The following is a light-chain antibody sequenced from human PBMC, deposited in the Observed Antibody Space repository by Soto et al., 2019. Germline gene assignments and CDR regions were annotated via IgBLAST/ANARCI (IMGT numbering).Light chain of an antibody. J-gene: IGKJ1*01. CDR3: QKYNNWTRT. CDR1: QSVSSN. Sequence: EIEMTQSPATLSMSPGESATLSCRASQSVSSNLARYQQKPGQAPRLLIYVASTRATGIPARFSGSGSRTEFTLTISSLQSEDVAVYFCQKYNNWTRTFGQGTKVDIK. CDR2: VAS. V-gene: IGKV3-15*01.